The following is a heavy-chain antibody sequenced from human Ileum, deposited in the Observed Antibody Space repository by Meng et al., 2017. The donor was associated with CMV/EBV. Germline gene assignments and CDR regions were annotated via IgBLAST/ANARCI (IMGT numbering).Heavy chain of an antibody. V-gene: IGHV3-72*01. J-gene: IGHJ2*01. CDR2: IRNRANSDTT. CDR3: TRQAWYWYFDL. CDR1: GFNFSDHY. Sequence: AGSGFNFSDHYMDWGRQAPGKGLEWVGRIRNRANSDTTEYAASVEGRFSISRDDSKNSLYLQMSSLKTEDTAVYYCTRQAWYWYFDLWGRGTLVTVSS.